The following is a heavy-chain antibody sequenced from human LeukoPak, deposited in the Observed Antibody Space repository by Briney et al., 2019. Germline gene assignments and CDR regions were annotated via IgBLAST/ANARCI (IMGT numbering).Heavy chain of an antibody. J-gene: IGHJ6*03. D-gene: IGHD3-22*01. V-gene: IGHV1-46*01. CDR3: ARAARGYDSSGYEDYYYYYYMDV. Sequence: GASVKVSCKASGYTFTSYYMHWVRQAPGQGLEWMGIINPSRGSTSYAQKFQGRVTMTRDMSTSTVYMELSSLRSEDTAVYYCARAARGYDSSGYEDYYYYYYMDVWGKGTTVTVSS. CDR1: GYTFTSYY. CDR2: INPSRGST.